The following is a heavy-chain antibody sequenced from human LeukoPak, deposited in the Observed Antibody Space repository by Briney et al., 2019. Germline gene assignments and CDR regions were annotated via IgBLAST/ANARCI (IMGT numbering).Heavy chain of an antibody. D-gene: IGHD5-24*01. CDR3: ARGEMAAGFDY. CDR1: GGSISSYY. J-gene: IGHJ4*02. CDR2: IYYSGST. V-gene: IGHV4-59*01. Sequence: SETLSLICTVSGGSISSYYWSWIRQPAGKGLEWIGYIYYSGSTNYNPSLKSRVTISVDTSKNQFSLKLSSVTAANTAVYYCARGEMAAGFDYWGQGTLVTVSS.